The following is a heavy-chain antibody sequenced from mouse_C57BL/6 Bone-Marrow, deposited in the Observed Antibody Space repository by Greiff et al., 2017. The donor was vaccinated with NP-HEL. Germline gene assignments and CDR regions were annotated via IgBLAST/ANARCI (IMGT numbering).Heavy chain of an antibody. CDR1: GFTFSSYA. CDR3: TRGGGSYYFDY. V-gene: IGHV5-9-1*02. J-gene: IGHJ2*01. D-gene: IGHD1-1*02. CDR2: ISSGGDYI. Sequence: EVQGVESGEGLVKPGGSLKLSCAASGFTFSSYAMSWVRQTPEKRLEWVAYISSGGDYIYYADPVKGRFTISRDNARNTLYLQMSSLKSEDTAMYYCTRGGGSYYFDYWGQGTTLTVSS.